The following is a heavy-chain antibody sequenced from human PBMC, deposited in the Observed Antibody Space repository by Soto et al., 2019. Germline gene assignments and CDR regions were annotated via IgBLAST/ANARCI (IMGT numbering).Heavy chain of an antibody. V-gene: IGHV4-4*02. CDR1: GGSISSSNW. CDR2: IYHSGST. D-gene: IGHD2-15*01. J-gene: IGHJ4*02. CDR3: ATSPSIGYCSGGSCYVGSTQPY. Sequence: PSETLSLTCAVSGGSISSSNWWSWVRQPPGKGLEWIGEIYHSGSTNYNPSLKSRVTISVDKSKNQFSLKLSSVTAADTAVYYCATSPSIGYCSGGSCYVGSTQPYWGQGTLVTVSS.